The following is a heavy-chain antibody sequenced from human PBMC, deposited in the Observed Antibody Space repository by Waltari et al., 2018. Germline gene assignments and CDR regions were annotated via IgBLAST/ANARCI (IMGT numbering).Heavy chain of an antibody. J-gene: IGHJ4*02. Sequence: QVQLVESGGGVVQPGRSLRPSCAAYGCPFSSYATHGVSRAPGKGLGWVAVISYDGNNKYYADSVKGRFTISRDNSKNTLYLQMNGLRAEDTAVYYCARAPLTVSDWDFDYWGQGTLVTVSS. V-gene: IGHV3-30*04. D-gene: IGHD4-4*01. CDR2: ISYDGNNK. CDR3: ARAPLTVSDWDFDY. CDR1: GCPFSSYA.